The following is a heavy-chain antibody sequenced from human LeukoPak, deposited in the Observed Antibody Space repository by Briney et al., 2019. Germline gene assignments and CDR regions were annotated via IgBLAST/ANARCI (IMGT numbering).Heavy chain of an antibody. Sequence: GGSLRLSCAASGFTFSSYEMNWVRQAPGKGLEWVSGMSGSGDTTYYADSVKGRFTISRDNSKNSLYLQMNSLRAEDTAVYYCAREGGYYYDSSGPRGAFDLWGQGTMVTVSS. CDR2: MSGSGDTT. CDR1: GFTFSSYE. V-gene: IGHV3-23*01. D-gene: IGHD3-22*01. J-gene: IGHJ3*01. CDR3: AREGGYYYDSSGPRGAFDL.